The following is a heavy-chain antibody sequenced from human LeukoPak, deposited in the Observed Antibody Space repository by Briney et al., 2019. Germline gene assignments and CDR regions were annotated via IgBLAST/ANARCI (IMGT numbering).Heavy chain of an antibody. CDR2: FYCGST. CDR3: ARGRRLWESDY. Sequence: SETLSLTCTVSGGSISSYYWGWIRQPPGKGLEWIGSFYCGSTYYNPSLKSRVTISVDTSKNQFSLKLSSVTAADTAVYYCARGRRLWESDYWGQGTLVTVSS. J-gene: IGHJ4*02. D-gene: IGHD5-18*01. CDR1: GGSISSYY. V-gene: IGHV4-39*07.